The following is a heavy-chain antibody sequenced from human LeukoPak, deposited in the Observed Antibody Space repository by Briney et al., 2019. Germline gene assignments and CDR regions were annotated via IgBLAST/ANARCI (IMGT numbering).Heavy chain of an antibody. CDR2: IYQSETA. CDR3: ARARYCSGGSCYYDY. V-gene: IGHV4-38-2*02. J-gene: IGHJ4*02. Sequence: PSETLSLTCTVSGYSISSGYFWGWMRQPPGKGLEWIGSIYQSETAHYNPSLKSRVTISVDTSKNQFSLKLSSVTAADTAVYYCARARYCSGGSCYYDYWGQGTLVTVSS. CDR1: GYSISSGYF. D-gene: IGHD2-15*01.